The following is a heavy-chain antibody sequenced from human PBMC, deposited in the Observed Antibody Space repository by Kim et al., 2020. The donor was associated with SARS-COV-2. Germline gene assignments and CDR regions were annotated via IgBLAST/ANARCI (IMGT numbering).Heavy chain of an antibody. CDR1: GFTFDDYG. J-gene: IGHJ4*02. V-gene: IGHV3-20*01. CDR2: INWNGGST. Sequence: GGSLRLSCAASGFTFDDYGMSWVRQAPGKGLEWVSGINWNGGSTGYADSVKGRFTISRDNAKNSLYLQMNSLRAEDTALYHCARDLGWGSGSYSGSFFDYWGQGTLVPVSS. CDR3: ARDLGWGSGSYSGSFFDY. D-gene: IGHD1-26*01.